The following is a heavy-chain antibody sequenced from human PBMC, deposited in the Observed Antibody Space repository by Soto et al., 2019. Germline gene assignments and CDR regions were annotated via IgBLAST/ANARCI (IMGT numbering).Heavy chain of an antibody. J-gene: IGHJ4*02. CDR1: GGSISSYY. CDR3: ARGRRILGSSSSWRAPGYYFDY. CDR2: IYYSGST. D-gene: IGHD2-2*01. V-gene: IGHV4-59*12. Sequence: SETLSLTCTVSGGSISSYYWSWIRQPPGKGLEWIGYIYYSGSTNYNPSLKSRVTISVDTSKNQFSLSLSSVTAADTAVYYCARGRRILGSSSSWRAPGYYFDYWGQGTLVTVSS.